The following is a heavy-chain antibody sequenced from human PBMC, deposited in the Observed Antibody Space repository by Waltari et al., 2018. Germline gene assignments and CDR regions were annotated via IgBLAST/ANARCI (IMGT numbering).Heavy chain of an antibody. V-gene: IGHV4-34*01. CDR3: ARKGYSSSSAYFQH. J-gene: IGHJ1*01. CDR1: GGSFSGYY. CDR2: INHSGST. D-gene: IGHD6-6*01. Sequence: QVQLQQWGAGLLKPSETLSLTCAVYGGSFSGYYWSWIRQPPGKGLEWIGEINHSGSTNYNPSLKSRVTISVDTSKNQFSLKLSSVTAADTAVYYCARKGYSSSSAYFQHWGQSTLVTVSS.